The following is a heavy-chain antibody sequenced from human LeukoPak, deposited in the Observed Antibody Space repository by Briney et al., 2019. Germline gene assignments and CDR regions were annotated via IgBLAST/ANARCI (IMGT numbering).Heavy chain of an antibody. V-gene: IGHV1-2*02. CDR1: GYTFTGYY. Sequence: ASVKVSCKASGYTFTGYYMHWVRQAPGQGLAWMGWINPNSGGAYYAQKFQGRVTMTRDSSISTAYMELSRLRSDDTAVYYCARVQFTDYWGQGTLVTVSS. CDR3: ARVQFTDY. D-gene: IGHD6-19*01. J-gene: IGHJ4*02. CDR2: INPNSGGA.